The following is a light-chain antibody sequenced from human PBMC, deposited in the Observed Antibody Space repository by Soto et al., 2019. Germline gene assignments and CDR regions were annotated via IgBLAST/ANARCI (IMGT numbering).Light chain of an antibody. CDR2: GAS. CDR3: QRFGSSPRA. CDR1: QSVSSY. V-gene: IGKV3-20*01. J-gene: IGKJ1*01. Sequence: EIVLTQSPATLSLSPGERATLSCRASQSVSSYLAWYQQKPGQAPRLLIYGASSRATGIPDRFSGSGSGTDFTLTISSLQPEDFAVYYCQRFGSSPRAFGQGTKVDIK.